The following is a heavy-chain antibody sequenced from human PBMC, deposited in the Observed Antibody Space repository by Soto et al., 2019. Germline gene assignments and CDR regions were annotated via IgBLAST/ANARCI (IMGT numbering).Heavy chain of an antibody. CDR3: TTVFEY. CDR1: GFTFTNYW. Sequence: EVQLVQSGGGSVQPGGSLRLSCAASGFTFTNYWMHWVRQVPGKGLVWVSRIDGVGTGTSYSDSVRGRFTISRDNAEKTLYLQMNSLRAEDTAVDYCTTVFEYWGQGTLVTVSS. CDR2: IDGVGTGT. V-gene: IGHV3-74*01. J-gene: IGHJ4*02.